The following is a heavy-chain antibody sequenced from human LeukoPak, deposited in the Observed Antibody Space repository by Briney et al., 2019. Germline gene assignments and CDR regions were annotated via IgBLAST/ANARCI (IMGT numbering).Heavy chain of an antibody. CDR1: GFTFDDYA. J-gene: IGHJ6*03. V-gene: IGHV3-23*01. CDR2: ISGRGGSS. CDR3: AKCILTGYYKGYMDV. D-gene: IGHD3-9*01. Sequence: AGGSLRLSCAASGFTFDDYAMHWVRQAPGKGLEWVSAISGRGGSSFYADSVKGRFTISRDNSKNTLYLQMNSLRAEDTAVYYCAKCILTGYYKGYMDVWGKGTTVTISS.